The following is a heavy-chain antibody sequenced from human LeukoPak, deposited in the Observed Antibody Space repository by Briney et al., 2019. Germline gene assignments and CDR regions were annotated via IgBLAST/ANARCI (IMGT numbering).Heavy chain of an antibody. CDR2: ISGSGGST. J-gene: IGHJ4*02. V-gene: IGHV3-23*01. CDR1: GFTFSSYA. D-gene: IGHD3-10*01. Sequence: GGSLRLSCAASGFTFSSYAMSWVRQAPGKGLEWVSAISGSGGSTYYADSVKGRFTISRDNSKNTLYLQMNSLRAEDTAVYYCAKALMARGALGGQYFDYWGQGTLVTVSS. CDR3: AKALMARGALGGQYFDY.